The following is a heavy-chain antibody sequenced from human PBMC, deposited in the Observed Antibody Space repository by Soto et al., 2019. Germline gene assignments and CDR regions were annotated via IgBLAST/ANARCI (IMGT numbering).Heavy chain of an antibody. J-gene: IGHJ3*02. CDR3: AKDTRPGIAVAGLGGAFDI. D-gene: IGHD6-19*01. Sequence: GGSLRLSCAASGFTFSSYAMSWVRQAPGKGLEWVSAISGSGGSTHYADSVKGRFTISRDNSKNTLYLQMNSPRAEDTAVYYCAKDTRPGIAVAGLGGAFDIWGQGTMVTVSS. CDR2: ISGSGGST. V-gene: IGHV3-23*01. CDR1: GFTFSSYA.